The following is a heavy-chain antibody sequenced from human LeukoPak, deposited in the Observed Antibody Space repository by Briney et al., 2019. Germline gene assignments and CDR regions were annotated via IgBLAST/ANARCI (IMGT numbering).Heavy chain of an antibody. J-gene: IGHJ6*02. V-gene: IGHV4-61*01. CDR2: IYYGGST. Sequence: PSETLSLTCTVSGGSIRSSYYYWGWIRQPPGKGLEWIGYIYYGGSTNYNPSLKSRVTISVDTSKNQFSLKLSSVTAADTAMYYCARDGRIAVAGFYYYYGMDVWGQGTTVTVSS. CDR3: ARDGRIAVAGFYYYYGMDV. CDR1: GGSIRSSYYY. D-gene: IGHD6-19*01.